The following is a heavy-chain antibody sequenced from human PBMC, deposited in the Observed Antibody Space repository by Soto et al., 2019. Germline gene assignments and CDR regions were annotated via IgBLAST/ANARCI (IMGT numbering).Heavy chain of an antibody. V-gene: IGHV4-39*07. Sequence: SETLSLTCTVSVGSISSSIDCWCWIRHPPGKGLEWIGTIYYSGSTNYNPSLKSRVTISLDTSKHQFSLKLSSVTAADTAVYFCARTRDFWSGNDAFDICGQGTMVTVSS. D-gene: IGHD3-3*01. CDR1: VGSISSSIDC. CDR2: IYYSGST. CDR3: ARTRDFWSGNDAFDI. J-gene: IGHJ3*02.